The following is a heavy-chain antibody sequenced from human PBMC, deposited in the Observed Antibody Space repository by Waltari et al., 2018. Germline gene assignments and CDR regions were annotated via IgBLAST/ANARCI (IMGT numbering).Heavy chain of an antibody. Sequence: QVQLQESGPGLVKPSETLSLTCTFSGGSITTYYWTWIRKHPGRGLEWIGYMFYNGSPNYNPSLKSRVTISIDTAKNQVSLNLSSGTAADTAIYYCARDTIAVGYFDLWGQGTLVTVSS. CDR1: GGSITTYY. J-gene: IGHJ4*02. V-gene: IGHV4-59*01. D-gene: IGHD6-19*01. CDR2: MFYNGSP. CDR3: ARDTIAVGYFDL.